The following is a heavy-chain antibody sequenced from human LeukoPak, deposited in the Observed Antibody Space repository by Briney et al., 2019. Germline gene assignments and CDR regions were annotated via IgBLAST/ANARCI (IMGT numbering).Heavy chain of an antibody. Sequence: PSETLSLTCTVSGGSISSSSYYWGWIRQPPGKGLEWIGSIYYSGSTYYNPSLKSRVTISVDTSKNQFSLKLSSVTAADTAIYYCARDISLGMPDWFDPWGQGTLVTVSS. CDR3: ARDISLGMPDWFDP. J-gene: IGHJ5*02. CDR2: IYYSGST. D-gene: IGHD2-2*01. CDR1: GGSISSSSYY. V-gene: IGHV4-39*07.